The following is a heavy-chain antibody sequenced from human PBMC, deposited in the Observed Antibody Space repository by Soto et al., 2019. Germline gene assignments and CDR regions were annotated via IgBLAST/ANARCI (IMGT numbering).Heavy chain of an antibody. V-gene: IGHV4-31*03. CDR2: IYYTGNT. Sequence: QVQLQESGPGLVKPSQTLSLTCSVSGGSISSTTSWWSWIRQHPGEVLEWIGYIYYTGNTNYNPSLKSRVTISVDTSENQFSLKLTSVTVADTAVYYCAREGGDGVDYWGQGALVTVSS. D-gene: IGHD3-16*01. J-gene: IGHJ4*02. CDR1: GGSISSTTSW. CDR3: AREGGDGVDY.